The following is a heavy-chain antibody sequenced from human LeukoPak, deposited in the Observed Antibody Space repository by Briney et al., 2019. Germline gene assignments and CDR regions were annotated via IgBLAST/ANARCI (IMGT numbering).Heavy chain of an antibody. V-gene: IGHV4-4*07. D-gene: IGHD3-10*01. CDR1: GGSISSYY. CDR2: IYTSGST. Sequence: SETLSLTCTASGGSISSYYWSWIRQPAGKGLEWIGRIYTSGSTNYNPSLKSRVTMSVDTSKNQFSLKLSSVTAADTAVCYCARGDGSGLVGDYWGQGTLVTVSS. CDR3: ARGDGSGLVGDY. J-gene: IGHJ4*02.